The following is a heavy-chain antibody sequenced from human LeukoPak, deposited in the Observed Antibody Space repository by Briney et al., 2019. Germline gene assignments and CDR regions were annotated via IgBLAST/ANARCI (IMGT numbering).Heavy chain of an antibody. J-gene: IGHJ4*02. CDR2: ISGSGGST. Sequence: GGSLRLSCAASGFTFSSYAMSWVRQAPGKGLEWVSAISGSGGSTYYADSVKGRFTISRDNSENTLYLQMNSLRAEDTAVYYCAKGSYYGSGSIGYYFDYWGQGTLVTVSS. CDR1: GFTFSSYA. V-gene: IGHV3-23*01. CDR3: AKGSYYGSGSIGYYFDY. D-gene: IGHD3-10*01.